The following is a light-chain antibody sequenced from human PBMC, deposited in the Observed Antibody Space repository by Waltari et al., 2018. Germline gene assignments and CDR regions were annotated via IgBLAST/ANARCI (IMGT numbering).Light chain of an antibody. J-gene: IGKJ3*01. V-gene: IGKV3-11*01. CDR3: QQRSNWPLT. CDR1: QSVSSY. Sequence: EIVLTQSPATLSLSPGERVTLSCRASQSVSSYLAWYQQKPGQAPRLLIYDASNRATGIPARFSGSGSGTDFALAISSLEPEDVAVYYCQQRSNWPLTFGPGTKVDIK. CDR2: DAS.